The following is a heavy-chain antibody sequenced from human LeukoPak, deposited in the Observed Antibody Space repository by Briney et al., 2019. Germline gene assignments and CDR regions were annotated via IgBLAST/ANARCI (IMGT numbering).Heavy chain of an antibody. V-gene: IGHV4-4*07. D-gene: IGHD6-13*01. CDR1: GGSISSYY. J-gene: IGHJ4*02. CDR3: ASGLYSSSWYN. Sequence: SETLSLTCTVSGGSISSYYWSWIRQPAGKGLEWIGRIYTSGSTNYNPSLKSRVTISVDTSKNQFSLKLSSVTAAVTAVYYCASGLYSSSWYNWGQGTLVTVSS. CDR2: IYTSGST.